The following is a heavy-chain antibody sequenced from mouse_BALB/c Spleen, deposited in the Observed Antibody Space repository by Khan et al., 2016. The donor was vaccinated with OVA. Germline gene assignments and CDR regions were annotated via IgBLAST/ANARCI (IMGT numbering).Heavy chain of an antibody. Sequence: EVELVESGGGLVEPGGSLKLSCAASGFTFSSFVMSWVRQTTEKRLEWVATISSAATYTYYPDSVKGRFTISRDNAKNTLYLQMNSLRSDDTAIYYCANGNYGWFAYWGQGTLVTVST. CDR3: ANGNYGWFAY. CDR1: GFTFSSFV. J-gene: IGHJ3*01. V-gene: IGHV5-9-1*01. D-gene: IGHD2-1*01. CDR2: ISSAATYT.